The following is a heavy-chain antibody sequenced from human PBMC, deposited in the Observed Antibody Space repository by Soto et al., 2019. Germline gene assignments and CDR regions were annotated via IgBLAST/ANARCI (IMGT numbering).Heavy chain of an antibody. Sequence: SETLSLTCTVSGGTISIGGYYLSWIRQHPGKGLEWIGYIYYSGSTYYNASLKSRVTISVDTSNNQFSLKLSSVTAADTAVYYCARGYRESYYYDGSGHGVTDYCGEXT. V-gene: IGHV4-31*03. D-gene: IGHD3-22*01. J-gene: IGHJ4*02. CDR1: GGTISIGGYY. CDR3: ARGYRESYYYDGSGHGVTDY. CDR2: IYYSGST.